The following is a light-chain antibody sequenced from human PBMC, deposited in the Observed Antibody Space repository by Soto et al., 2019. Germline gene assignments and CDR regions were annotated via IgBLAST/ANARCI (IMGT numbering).Light chain of an antibody. Sequence: EIVMTQSPPTLSVSPGERATLSCRASQSVTNNLAWYQQKPGQAPRLLIYDASTRVTGIPARFSGSGSGTEFTLTISSLQSEDFAVYYCQQYNNWPPLTFGGGTKVEIK. J-gene: IGKJ4*01. CDR2: DAS. V-gene: IGKV3-15*01. CDR3: QQYNNWPPLT. CDR1: QSVTNN.